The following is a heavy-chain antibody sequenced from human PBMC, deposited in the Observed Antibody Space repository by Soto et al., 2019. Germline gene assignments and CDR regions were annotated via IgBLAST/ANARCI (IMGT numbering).Heavy chain of an antibody. CDR1: GFTFSSYW. Sequence: PGGSLRLSCAASGFTFSSYWMHWVRQAPGKGLVWVSRINSDGSSTSYADSVKGRFTISRDKAKNTLYLQMNSLRAEDTAVYYCARDGLIGYCSSTSCKAPYWGQGTLVTVSS. D-gene: IGHD2-2*01. CDR2: INSDGSST. CDR3: ARDGLIGYCSSTSCKAPY. J-gene: IGHJ4*02. V-gene: IGHV3-74*01.